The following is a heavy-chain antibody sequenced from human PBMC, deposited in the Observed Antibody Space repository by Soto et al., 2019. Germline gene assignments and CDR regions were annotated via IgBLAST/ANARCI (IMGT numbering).Heavy chain of an antibody. CDR1: GYPFNDNH. V-gene: IGHV1-2*04. Sequence: QVHLVQSGAEVKNPGASVKVSCKASGYPFNDNHIHWVRQAPGRGLEWMGWLNPYNGATNYATKFPGWVTLTRDTSITTSYMELNGLKSDDTAIYYCATAKRGTVSLLADWGQGTLVTVSS. CDR2: LNPYNGAT. CDR3: ATAKRGTVSLLAD. D-gene: IGHD4-4*01. J-gene: IGHJ1*01.